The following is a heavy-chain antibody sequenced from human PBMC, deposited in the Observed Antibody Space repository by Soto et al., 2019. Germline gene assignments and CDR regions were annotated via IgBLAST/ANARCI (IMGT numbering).Heavy chain of an antibody. CDR1: GASISSYY. J-gene: IGHJ4*02. CDR3: ARTPLDGYTAYYFDY. Sequence: PSETLSLTCSVSGASISSYYYTWIRQTPGKGLEWIGYIYLGGSINYNPSFKSRVIISVDTSKNQFSLRLSSVTAADTAVYYCARTPLDGYTAYYFDYWGQGTLVTVSS. V-gene: IGHV4-59*12. D-gene: IGHD5-18*01. CDR2: IYLGGSI.